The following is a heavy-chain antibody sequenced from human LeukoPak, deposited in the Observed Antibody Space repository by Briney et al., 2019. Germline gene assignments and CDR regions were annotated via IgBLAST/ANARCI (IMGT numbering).Heavy chain of an antibody. Sequence: GESLKISCEGSGFTFSTSWIGWVRQMPGKGLEYMGIIYPGDSDTRYSPSFQGQVTISADKSISTAYLQWSSLKASDTAMYYCARHTTGVPGEAGYYFDYWGQGTLVTVSS. CDR1: GFTFSTSW. D-gene: IGHD3-10*01. J-gene: IGHJ4*02. CDR2: IYPGDSDT. CDR3: ARHTTGVPGEAGYYFDY. V-gene: IGHV5-51*01.